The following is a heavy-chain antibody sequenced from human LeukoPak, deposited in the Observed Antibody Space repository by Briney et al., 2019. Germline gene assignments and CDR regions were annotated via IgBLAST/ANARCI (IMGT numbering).Heavy chain of an antibody. CDR1: GFTSSTSA. Sequence: GGSLRLSCAASGFTSSTSAMSWVRQAPGKGLEWVSAISGSGTSTYYSDSVKGRFTISRDNSKHMLYLQMNSLRAEDTAVYYCTKGPRSIDYWGQGTLVTVSS. J-gene: IGHJ4*02. D-gene: IGHD4-17*01. CDR2: ISGSGTST. CDR3: TKGPRSIDY. V-gene: IGHV3-23*01.